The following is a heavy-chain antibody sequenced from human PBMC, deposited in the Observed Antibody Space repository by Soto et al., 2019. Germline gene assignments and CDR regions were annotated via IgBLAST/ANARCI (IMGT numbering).Heavy chain of an antibody. V-gene: IGHV3-23*01. CDR3: AKDRYDILTGYPIQYGMDV. Sequence: GGSLRLSCAASGFTFSSYGMSWVRQAPGKGLEWVSAVSSSGGTTNYAGSVKGRFTISRDNSKNTLYMQMNSLRAEDTAVCYCAKDRYDILTGYPIQYGMDVWGQGTTVTVSS. D-gene: IGHD3-9*01. CDR2: VSSSGGTT. J-gene: IGHJ6*02. CDR1: GFTFSSYG.